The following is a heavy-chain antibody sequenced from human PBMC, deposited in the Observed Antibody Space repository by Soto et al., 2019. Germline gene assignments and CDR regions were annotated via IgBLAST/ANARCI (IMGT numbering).Heavy chain of an antibody. CDR3: ARVGYCSGGSCPDKTYYFDY. Sequence: SETLSLTCAVYGGSFSGYYWSWIRQPPGKGLEWIGEINHSGSTNYNPSLKSRVTISVDTSKNQFSLKLSSVTAADTAVYYCARVGYCSGGSCPDKTYYFDYWGQGTLVTVSS. V-gene: IGHV4-34*01. CDR2: INHSGST. CDR1: GGSFSGYY. D-gene: IGHD2-15*01. J-gene: IGHJ4*02.